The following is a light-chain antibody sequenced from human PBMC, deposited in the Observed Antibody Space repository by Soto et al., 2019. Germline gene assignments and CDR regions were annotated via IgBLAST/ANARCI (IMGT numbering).Light chain of an antibody. V-gene: IGLV2-14*01. J-gene: IGLJ1*01. CDR1: SXDVGTYNY. CDR2: EVS. Sequence: QSALTQPDSVSGSPGQSITISCTGTSXDVGTYNYVSWYQHHPGKAPKLIIYEVSNRPSGVSNRFSGSKSGSTASLTISGLQAEDEADYHCTSYTRDTALVFGTGTKVTLL. CDR3: TSYTRDTALV.